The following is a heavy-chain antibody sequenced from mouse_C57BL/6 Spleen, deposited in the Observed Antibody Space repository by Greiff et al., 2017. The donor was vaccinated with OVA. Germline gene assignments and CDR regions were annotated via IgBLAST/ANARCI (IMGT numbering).Heavy chain of an antibody. J-gene: IGHJ2*01. Sequence: EVQVVESGAELVRPGASVKLSCTASGFNIKDDYMHWVKQRPEQGLEWIGWIDPENGDTEYASKFQGKATITADTSSNTAYLQLSSLTSEDTAVYYCTRSYYGNYGNYWGQGTTLTVSS. D-gene: IGHD2-10*01. CDR1: GFNIKDDY. CDR2: IDPENGDT. V-gene: IGHV14-4*01. CDR3: TRSYYGNYGNY.